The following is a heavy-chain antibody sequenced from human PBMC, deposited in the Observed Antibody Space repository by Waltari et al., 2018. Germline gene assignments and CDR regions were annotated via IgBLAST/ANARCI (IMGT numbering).Heavy chain of an antibody. Sequence: QVQLQESGPGLVKPSQTLSLTCTVSGGSISSGSYYWSWIRQPAGEGLEGIGRIYASGITNYNPDLKSRVTISIDTSRNQFSRKMNSVTAADTAVYYCARVGNGVIDYWGQGTLVTVSS. CDR1: GGSISSGSYY. J-gene: IGHJ4*02. V-gene: IGHV4-61*02. CDR2: IYASGIT. CDR3: ARVGNGVIDY. D-gene: IGHD2-8*01.